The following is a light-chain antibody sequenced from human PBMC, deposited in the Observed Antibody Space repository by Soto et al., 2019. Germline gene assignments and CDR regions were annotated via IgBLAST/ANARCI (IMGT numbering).Light chain of an antibody. V-gene: IGKV3-20*01. Sequence: EIGLTQSPGTLSLSPGERATLSCRASQSVNSRYLALYQQTPGQAPRLLIYGTSSRDTGIPDRFSGSGSGTDFSLNVCSLESEDFALYYCQQYGGSLLTFGHGTKVEIK. J-gene: IGKJ1*01. CDR3: QQYGGSLLT. CDR2: GTS. CDR1: QSVNSRY.